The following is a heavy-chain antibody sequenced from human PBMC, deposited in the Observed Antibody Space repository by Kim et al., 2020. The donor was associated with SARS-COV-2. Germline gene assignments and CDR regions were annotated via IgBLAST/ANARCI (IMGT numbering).Heavy chain of an antibody. D-gene: IGHD3-22*01. CDR2: ISWNSGSI. V-gene: IGHV3-9*01. Sequence: GGSLRLSCAASGFTFDDYAMHWVRQAPGKGLEWVSGISWNSGSIGYADSVKGRFTISRDNAKNSLYLQMNSLRAEDTALYYCAKLYDSSGYSLGGFDYWGQGTLVTVSS. CDR1: GFTFDDYA. J-gene: IGHJ4*02. CDR3: AKLYDSSGYSLGGFDY.